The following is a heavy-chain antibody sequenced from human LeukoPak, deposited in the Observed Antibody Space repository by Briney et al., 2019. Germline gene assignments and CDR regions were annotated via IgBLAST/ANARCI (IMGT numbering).Heavy chain of an antibody. CDR3: ARIMRDCSSTSCWLDYYYYYMDV. J-gene: IGHJ6*03. V-gene: IGHV5-51*01. CDR1: GYSFTSYW. D-gene: IGHD2-2*01. CDR2: IYPGDSDT. Sequence: GESLKISCKGSGYSFTSYWIGWVRQMPGKGLEWMGIIYPGDSDTRYSPSFQGQVTISADKSISTAYLQWSSLKASDTAMYYCARIMRDCSSTSCWLDYYYYYMDVWGKGTTVTVSS.